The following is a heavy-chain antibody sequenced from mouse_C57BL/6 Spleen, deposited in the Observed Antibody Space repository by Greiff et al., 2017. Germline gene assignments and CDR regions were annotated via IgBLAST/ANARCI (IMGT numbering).Heavy chain of an antibody. D-gene: IGHD2-1*01. CDR2: ISYSGST. CDR3: ARGDGNYFDY. V-gene: IGHV3-1*01. Sequence: EVMLVESGPGMVKPSQSLSLTCTVTGYSITSGYDWHWIRHFPGNKLEWMGYISYSGSTNYNPSLKSRISITHDTSKNHFFLKLNSVTTEDTATYYCARGDGNYFDYWGQGTTLTVSS. J-gene: IGHJ2*01. CDR1: GYSITSGYD.